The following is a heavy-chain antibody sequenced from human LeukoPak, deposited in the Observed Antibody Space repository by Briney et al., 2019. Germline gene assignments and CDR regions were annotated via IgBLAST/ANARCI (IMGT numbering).Heavy chain of an antibody. V-gene: IGHV3-48*03. J-gene: IGHJ6*04. Sequence: PGGSLRLTCAASVFTFSSYEMNWVRQAPEKGLEWVSYISSSGSTIYYADSVKGRFTISRDNAKNSLYLQMNSLRAEDTAVYYCAELGITMIGGVWGKGTTVTISS. CDR1: VFTFSSYE. CDR2: ISSSGSTI. D-gene: IGHD3-10*02. CDR3: AELGITMIGGV.